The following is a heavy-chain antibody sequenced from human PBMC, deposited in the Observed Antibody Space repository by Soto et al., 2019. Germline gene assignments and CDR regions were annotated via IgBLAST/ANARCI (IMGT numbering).Heavy chain of an antibody. D-gene: IGHD3-3*01. CDR1: GDSVSDNSAA. J-gene: IGHJ6*01. CDR2: TYYRSKWYN. V-gene: IGHV6-1*01. CDR3: AREVNILRGYYSYGMDV. Sequence: PSQTLSLTCVISGDSVSDNSAAWSWIRQSPSRGLEWLGRTYYRSKWYNDYAVSVKSRITINPDTSKNQFSLQLNSVTPEDTAVYYCAREVNILRGYYSYGMDVWGQGTTLTVSS.